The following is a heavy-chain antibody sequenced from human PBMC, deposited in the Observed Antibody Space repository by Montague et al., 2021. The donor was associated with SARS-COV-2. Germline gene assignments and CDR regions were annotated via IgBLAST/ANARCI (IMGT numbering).Heavy chain of an antibody. CDR2: IYWNDDK. J-gene: IGHJ3*02. CDR1: GFSISTSRVG. Sequence: VKTTQTPTLTCTFSGFSISTSRVGVGWICQTPGKALEWLALIYWNDDKRYSPSLKSRLTIIKDTSKNQVVLTMTNMDPVDTATYYCARTTDCGYSYDLCTDAFDIWGQWTMVTFSS. D-gene: IGHD5-18*01. CDR3: ARTTDCGYSYDLCTDAFDI. V-gene: IGHV2-5*01.